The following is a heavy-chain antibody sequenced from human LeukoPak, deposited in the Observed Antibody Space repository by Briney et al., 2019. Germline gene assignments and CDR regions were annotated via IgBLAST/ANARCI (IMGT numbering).Heavy chain of an antibody. V-gene: IGHV3-21*01. Sequence: GGSLRLSCAASGFTFSSYSMNWVRQAPGKGLEWVSSISSSSSYIYYADSVKGRFTISRDNAKNSLYLQMNSLRAEDTAVYYCARGLRGYDFWSGYREYNWLDPWGQGTLVTVSS. CDR1: GFTFSSYS. CDR2: ISSSSSYI. J-gene: IGHJ5*02. CDR3: ARGLRGYDFWSGYREYNWLDP. D-gene: IGHD3-3*01.